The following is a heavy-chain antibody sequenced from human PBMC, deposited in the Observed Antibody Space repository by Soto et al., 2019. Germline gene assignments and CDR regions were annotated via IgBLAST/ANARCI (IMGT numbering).Heavy chain of an antibody. CDR3: AGVCSSTSCYRSAAAGPFYY. Sequence: SETLSLTCTVSGGSISSYYWSWIRQPPGKGLEWIGYIYYSGSTNYNPSLKSRVTISVDTSKNQFSLKLSSVTAADTAVYYCAGVCSSTSCYRSAAAGPFYYWGQGTLVTVSS. V-gene: IGHV4-59*01. D-gene: IGHD2-2*01. J-gene: IGHJ4*02. CDR1: GGSISSYY. CDR2: IYYSGST.